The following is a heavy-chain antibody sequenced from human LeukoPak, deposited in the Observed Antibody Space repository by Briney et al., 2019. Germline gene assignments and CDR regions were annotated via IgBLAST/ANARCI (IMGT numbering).Heavy chain of an antibody. D-gene: IGHD3-16*01. CDR2: IRSKANSYAT. J-gene: IGHJ4*02. CDR3: TTNQWGGSEADY. Sequence: GGSLRLSCAASGFTLSGSAMHWVRQASGKGLEWVGRIRSKANSYATAYAASVKGRFTISRDDSKNTAYLQMNSLKTEDTAVYYCTTNQWGGSEADYWGQGTLVTVSS. V-gene: IGHV3-73*01. CDR1: GFTLSGSA.